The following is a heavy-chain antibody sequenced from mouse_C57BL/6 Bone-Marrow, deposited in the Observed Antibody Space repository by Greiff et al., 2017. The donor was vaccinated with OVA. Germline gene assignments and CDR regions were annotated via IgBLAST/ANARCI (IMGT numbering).Heavy chain of an antibody. CDR1: GFTFSDFY. CDR2: SRNKANDYTT. J-gene: IGHJ1*03. V-gene: IGHV7-1*01. CDR3: ERDDYYCSFVS. Sequence: EVKLMESGGGLVQSGRSLRLSCATSGFTFSDFYMEWVRQAPGKGLEWIAASRNKANDYTTEYSASVKGRFIVSRDTSQSILYVQMNALRAEDTAIYYCERDDYYCSFVSWGTGTPVTFSS.